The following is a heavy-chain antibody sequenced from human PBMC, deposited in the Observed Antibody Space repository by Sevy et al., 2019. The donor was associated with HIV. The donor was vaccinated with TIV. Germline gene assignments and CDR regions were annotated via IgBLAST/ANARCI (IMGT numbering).Heavy chain of an antibody. V-gene: IGHV3-33*01. CDR3: AGDSSLRFLCYYGMDV. Sequence: GGSLRLSCAASGFTFSSYGMHWVRQAPGKGLEWVAVIWYDGSNKYYADSVKGRFTISRDNSKNTLYLQMNSLRAEDTAVYYCAGDSSLRFLCYYGMDVWGQGTTVTVSS. D-gene: IGHD3-3*01. CDR1: GFTFSSYG. CDR2: IWYDGSNK. J-gene: IGHJ6*02.